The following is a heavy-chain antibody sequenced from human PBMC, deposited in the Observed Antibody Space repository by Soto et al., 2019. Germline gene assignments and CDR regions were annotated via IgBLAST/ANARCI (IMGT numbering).Heavy chain of an antibody. D-gene: IGHD3-3*01. V-gene: IGHV1-18*01. J-gene: IGHJ5*02. Sequence: ASVKVSCKASGYTFTSYGISWVRQAPGQGLEWMGWISAYNGNTNYAQKLQGRVTMTTDTSTSTAYMELRSLRSDDTAVYYCARDVGVTILGVVYSVSFDPWGQGTLVTVSS. CDR3: ARDVGVTILGVVYSVSFDP. CDR2: ISAYNGNT. CDR1: GYTFTSYG.